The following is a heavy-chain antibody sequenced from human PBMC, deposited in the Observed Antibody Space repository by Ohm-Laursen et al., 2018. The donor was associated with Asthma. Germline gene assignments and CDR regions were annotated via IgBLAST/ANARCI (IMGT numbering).Heavy chain of an antibody. J-gene: IGHJ4*02. Sequence: GASVKVSCKASGHTFTSYTMHWVRQAPGQRLEWMGWINAGNGNTKYSQKFQGRVTITRGTSASTAYMELRSLRSDDTAVYYCARESRYYDSSGYSPWGQGTLVTVSS. D-gene: IGHD3-22*01. CDR1: GHTFTSYT. CDR3: ARESRYYDSSGYSP. V-gene: IGHV1-3*01. CDR2: INAGNGNT.